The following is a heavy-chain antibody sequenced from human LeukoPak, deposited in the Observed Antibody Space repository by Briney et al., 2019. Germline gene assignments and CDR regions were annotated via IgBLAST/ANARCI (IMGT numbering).Heavy chain of an antibody. J-gene: IGHJ6*04. Sequence: ASVKVSCKASGGTFSSYAISWVRQPPGQGLEWMGGVIPIFGTANYAQKFQGRVTITADKSTSTAYMELSSLRSQDTAVYYCARSPVRGYSYQNYYGMDVWGKGTTVTVSS. D-gene: IGHD5-18*01. V-gene: IGHV1-69*06. CDR2: VIPIFGTA. CDR3: ARSPVRGYSYQNYYGMDV. CDR1: GGTFSSYA.